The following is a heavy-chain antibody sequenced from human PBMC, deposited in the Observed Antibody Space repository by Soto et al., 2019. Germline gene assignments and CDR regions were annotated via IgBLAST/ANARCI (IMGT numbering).Heavy chain of an antibody. D-gene: IGHD2-2*01. V-gene: IGHV3-74*01. CDR2: IDSYGSST. J-gene: IGHJ6*02. Sequence: EVQLVESGGGLVQPGGSLRLACAASGFTFSRHWMHWVRQAPGKGLVWVSRIDSYGSSTHYADSVKGRFTISRDNAENTLYLQMNSLRAEDTAVYYYASPVVPAAMGGPYFYGIDFWGQGTTVTVSS. CDR1: GFTFSRHW. CDR3: ASPVVPAAMGGPYFYGIDF.